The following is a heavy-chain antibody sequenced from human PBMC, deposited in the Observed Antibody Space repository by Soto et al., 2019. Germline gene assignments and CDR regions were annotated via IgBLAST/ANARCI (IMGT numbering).Heavy chain of an antibody. D-gene: IGHD3-22*01. J-gene: IGHJ4*02. V-gene: IGHV4-59*01. Sequence: LSLTCTVSGGSISSYYWSWIRQPPGKGLEWIGYIYYSGSTNYNPSLKSRVTISVDTSKNQFSLKLSSVTAADTAVYYCARVSSYYESSGSGPFDYWGQGTLVTGSS. CDR3: ARVSSYYESSGSGPFDY. CDR2: IYYSGST. CDR1: GGSISSYY.